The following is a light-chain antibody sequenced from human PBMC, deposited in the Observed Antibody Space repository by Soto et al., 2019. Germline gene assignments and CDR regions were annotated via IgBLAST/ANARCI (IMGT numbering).Light chain of an antibody. Sequence: QSALTQPASVSGSPGQSITISCTGTSSDVGGYNYVSWYQQHPGKAPKLMIYEVSNRPSGVSNRFSGSKSGNTASLTISGLQAEDAADYYCSSYTSSSTPFYVFGTGTKVPVL. CDR1: SSDVGGYNY. CDR2: EVS. J-gene: IGLJ1*01. V-gene: IGLV2-14*01. CDR3: SSYTSSSTPFYV.